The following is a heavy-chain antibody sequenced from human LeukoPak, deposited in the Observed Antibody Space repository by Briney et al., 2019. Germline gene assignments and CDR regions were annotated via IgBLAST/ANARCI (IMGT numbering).Heavy chain of an antibody. J-gene: IGHJ4*02. V-gene: IGHV3-30*18. CDR1: GFTFSRYG. D-gene: IGHD3-10*01. Sequence: QVQLVESGGGVVQPGRSLRLSCAASGFTFSRYGMHWVRQAPGKGLEWVALISYDGSHEYYADSVKGRFTISRDNSKNTLYLQMNSLRAEDTALYYCAKDYYYGLGSQDYFDYWGQGALVTVSS. CDR3: AKDYYYGLGSQDYFDY. CDR2: ISYDGSHE.